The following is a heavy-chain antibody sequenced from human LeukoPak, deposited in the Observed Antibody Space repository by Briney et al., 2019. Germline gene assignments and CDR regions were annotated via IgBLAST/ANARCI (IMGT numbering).Heavy chain of an antibody. CDR1: GFTFGSHW. CDR3: VRGVGAGSNWFDD. D-gene: IGHD6-13*01. V-gene: IGHV3-74*01. Sequence: QPGGPLRLSSSAPGFTFGSHWMPWVRQAPGRGLVWVALINTDGSSTIYADSVKGRFTISRDNAKNTLYMQMNGLRAEDTAVYYCVRGVGAGSNWFDDWGQGTQVTVSS. J-gene: IGHJ5*02. CDR2: INTDGSST.